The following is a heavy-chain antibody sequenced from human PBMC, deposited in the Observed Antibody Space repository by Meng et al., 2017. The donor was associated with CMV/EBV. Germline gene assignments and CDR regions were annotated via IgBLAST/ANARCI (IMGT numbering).Heavy chain of an antibody. Sequence: GGSLRLSCAASGFTFDDYGMSWVRQAPGKGLEWVSGINWNGGSTGYADSVKGRFTISRDNAKNSLYLQMNSLRAEDTALYYCAKEHGGKVLYYYGMDVWGQGTTVTVSS. J-gene: IGHJ6*02. CDR1: GFTFDDYG. CDR2: INWNGGST. V-gene: IGHV3-20*04. CDR3: AKEHGGKVLYYYGMDV. D-gene: IGHD4-23*01.